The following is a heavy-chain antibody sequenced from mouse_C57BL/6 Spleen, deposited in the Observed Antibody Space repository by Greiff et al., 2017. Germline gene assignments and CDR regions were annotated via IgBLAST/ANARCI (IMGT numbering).Heavy chain of an antibody. J-gene: IGHJ3*01. Sequence: EVQGVESGGGLVKPGGSLKLSCAASGFTFSSYAMSWVRQTPEKRLEWVATISDGGSYTYYPDNVKGRFTISRDNAKNNLYLQMSHLKSEDTAMYYCARDGIVTTWFAYWGQGTLVTVSA. D-gene: IGHD2-5*01. V-gene: IGHV5-4*01. CDR1: GFTFSSYA. CDR2: ISDGGSYT. CDR3: ARDGIVTTWFAY.